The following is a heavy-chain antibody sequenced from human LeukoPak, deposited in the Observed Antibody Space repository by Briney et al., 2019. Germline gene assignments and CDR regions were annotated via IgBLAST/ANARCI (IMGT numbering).Heavy chain of an antibody. CDR2: INHSGST. CDR3: ARIETYSSGWYDAFFDY. V-gene: IGHV4-34*01. J-gene: IGHJ4*02. CDR1: GGSFSGYY. D-gene: IGHD6-19*01. Sequence: RTSETLSLTCAVYGGSFSGYYWSWIRQPPGKGLEWIGEINHSGSTNYNPSLKSRVTISVDTSKNHFSLKLTSVTAADTAVYYCARIETYSSGWYDAFFDYWGQGTLVTVSS.